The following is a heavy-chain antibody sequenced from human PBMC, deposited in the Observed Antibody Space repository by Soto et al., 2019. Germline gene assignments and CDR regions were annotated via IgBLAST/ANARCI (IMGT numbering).Heavy chain of an antibody. V-gene: IGHV1-46*01. CDR3: ARGVPTYYDFWSGYYAAY. CDR2: INPSGGST. Sequence: ASVKVSCKASGYTFTSYYMHWVRQAPGQGLEWMGIINPSGGSTSYAQKFQGRVTMTRDTSTSTVYMELSSLRSEDTAVYYCARGVPTYYDFWSGYYAAYWGQGTLVTVSS. D-gene: IGHD3-3*01. CDR1: GYTFTSYY. J-gene: IGHJ4*02.